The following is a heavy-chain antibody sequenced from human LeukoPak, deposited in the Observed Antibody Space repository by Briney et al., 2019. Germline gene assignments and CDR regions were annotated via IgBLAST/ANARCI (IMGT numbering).Heavy chain of an antibody. J-gene: IGHJ4*02. D-gene: IGHD2-15*01. CDR3: ARGRRASPGYCSGGSCYEFDYYFDY. CDR1: GFTFSSYD. Sequence: GGSLRLSCAASGFTFSSYDMNWVRQAPGKGLEWVSYISSSGSTIYYADSVKGRFTISRDNAKNSLYLQMNSLRAEDTAVYYCARGRRASPGYCSGGSCYEFDYYFDYWGQGTLVTVSS. V-gene: IGHV3-48*03. CDR2: ISSSGSTI.